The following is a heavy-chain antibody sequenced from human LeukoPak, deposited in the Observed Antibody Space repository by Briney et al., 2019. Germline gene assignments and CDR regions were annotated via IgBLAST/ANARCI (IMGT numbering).Heavy chain of an antibody. J-gene: IGHJ4*02. D-gene: IGHD5-12*01. Sequence: GGSLRLSCAASGFTSSSYALNWVRQAPGKGLEWVATVSGSGDRMYHADSVKGRFTISRDNSKNTIYLQMNSLRAEDTAVYYCAKDRDIVLFDYWGQGTLVTVSS. CDR1: GFTSSSYA. V-gene: IGHV3-23*01. CDR2: VSGSGDRM. CDR3: AKDRDIVLFDY.